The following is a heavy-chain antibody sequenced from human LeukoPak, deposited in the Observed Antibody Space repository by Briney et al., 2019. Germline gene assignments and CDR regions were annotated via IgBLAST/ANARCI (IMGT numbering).Heavy chain of an antibody. J-gene: IGHJ4*02. CDR3: ARDASGYSSGYYFDS. V-gene: IGHV3-21*01. CDR2: ISSSSSYI. CDR1: GFTFSSYS. D-gene: IGHD6-19*01. Sequence: GGSLRLSCAASGFTFSSYSMNWVRQAPGKGLEWVSSISSSSSYIYYADSVKGRFTISRDNAKNSLYLQMNSLRAEDTAVYYCARDASGYSSGYYFDSWGKGTLVTVSS.